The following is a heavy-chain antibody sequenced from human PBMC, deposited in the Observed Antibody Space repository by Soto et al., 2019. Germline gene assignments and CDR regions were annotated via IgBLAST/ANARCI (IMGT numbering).Heavy chain of an antibody. CDR3: TTDVWTYRALDF. D-gene: IGHD2-21*01. V-gene: IGHV3-15*07. CDR2: IKRKIDGGTT. CDR1: GFTVSDAW. J-gene: IGHJ4*02. Sequence: PXXSQRLSFAASGFTVSDAWMDWVLQAPGRGLEWVGRIKRKIDGGTTDYAETVKGRFSISRDDSKSTLYLQMNSMKTEDTALYYCTTDVWTYRALDFWGQGTQVTVSS.